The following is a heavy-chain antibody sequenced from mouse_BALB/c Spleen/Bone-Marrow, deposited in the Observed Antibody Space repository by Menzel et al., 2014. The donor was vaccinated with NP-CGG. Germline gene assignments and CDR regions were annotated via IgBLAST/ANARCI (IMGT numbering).Heavy chain of an antibody. CDR3: ARGRNYGVFAH. V-gene: IGHV1-74*04. CDR1: GYTFTSYW. D-gene: IGHD1-2*01. Sequence: HLQLQGSGAELVRTGASVKLSFKASGYTFTSYWLHWVKQRPEQGLEWIGRIDPYDSETHYNQKFKDKAILTVDKSSSTAYMQLSSLTSEDSAVYYCARGRNYGVFAHWGQWTLVTVSA. J-gene: IGHJ3*01. CDR2: IDPYDSET.